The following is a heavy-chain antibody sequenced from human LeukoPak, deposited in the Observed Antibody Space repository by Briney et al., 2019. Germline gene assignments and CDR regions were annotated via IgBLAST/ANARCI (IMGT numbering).Heavy chain of an antibody. D-gene: IGHD3-10*01. Sequence: PSETLSLTCTVSGGSISSYYWSWIRQPPGKGLEWIGYIYYSGSTNYNPSLKSRVTISVDTSKNQFSLKLSSVTAADTAVYYCARREIEAYGSGTFDYWGQGTLVTVSS. CDR2: IYYSGST. CDR3: ARREIEAYGSGTFDY. CDR1: GGSISSYY. J-gene: IGHJ4*02. V-gene: IGHV4-59*01.